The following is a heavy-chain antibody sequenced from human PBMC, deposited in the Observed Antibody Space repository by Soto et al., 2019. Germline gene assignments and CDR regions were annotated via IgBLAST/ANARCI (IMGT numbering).Heavy chain of an antibody. V-gene: IGHV1-69*02. CDR1: GGTFSSYT. CDR2: IIPILGIA. CDR3: ARKDYGDYAHAFDI. Sequence: SVKVSCKASGGTFSSYTISWVRQAPGQGLEWMGRIIPILGIANYAQKFQGRVTITADKSTSTAYMELSSLRFEDTAVYYCARKDYGDYAHAFDIWGQGTMVTVSS. D-gene: IGHD4-17*01. J-gene: IGHJ3*02.